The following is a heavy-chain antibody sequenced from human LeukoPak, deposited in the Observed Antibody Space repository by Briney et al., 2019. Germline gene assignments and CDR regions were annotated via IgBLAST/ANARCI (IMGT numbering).Heavy chain of an antibody. V-gene: IGHV3-21*01. D-gene: IGHD3-9*01. CDR3: ARVRYDILTGYYKAFDI. CDR1: GFTFSSYS. Sequence: GGSLRLSCAASGFTFSSYSMNWVRQAPGKGLEWVLSISSSSSYIYYADSVKGGFTISRDNEKNSVYVQMNRQRAEDTAVYYCARVRYDILTGYYKAFDIWGQGTMVTVSS. J-gene: IGHJ3*02. CDR2: ISSSSSYI.